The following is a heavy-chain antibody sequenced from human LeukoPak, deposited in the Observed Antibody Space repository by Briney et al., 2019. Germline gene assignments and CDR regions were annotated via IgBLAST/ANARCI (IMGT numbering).Heavy chain of an antibody. Sequence: GGSLRLSCAASGFSFSNNAMAWVRLVPGKGLEWVSGLSSRGDPSYADSVKGRFTISRDTSKNTLYLQMNSLRAEDTAVYYCVKGRISEDGLDFWGQGTLVTVSS. J-gene: IGHJ4*02. CDR1: GFSFSNNA. D-gene: IGHD6-13*01. V-gene: IGHV3-23*01. CDR2: LSSRGDP. CDR3: VKGRISEDGLDF.